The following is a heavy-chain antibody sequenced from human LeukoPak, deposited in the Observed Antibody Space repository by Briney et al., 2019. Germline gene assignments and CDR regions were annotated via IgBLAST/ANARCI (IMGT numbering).Heavy chain of an antibody. V-gene: IGHV3-74*01. Sequence: QPGGSLRLSCAASGFTFRSHWMPWVRQAPGKGLVWVSRIESDGSSTSYADSVRGRFTISRDNARNILYLQMSSLRAEDTAVYYCAREHRGAGASVDYWGQGILVTVSS. CDR3: AREHRGAGASVDY. J-gene: IGHJ4*02. CDR2: IESDGSST. CDR1: GFTFRSHW. D-gene: IGHD2-15*01.